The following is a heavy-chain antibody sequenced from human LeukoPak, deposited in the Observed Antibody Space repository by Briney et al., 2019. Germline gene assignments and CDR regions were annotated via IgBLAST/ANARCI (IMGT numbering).Heavy chain of an antibody. D-gene: IGHD3-10*01. CDR2: ISNSAGST. CDR3: AKRASGSGTSLYYFDY. CDR1: GFTFSSYW. Sequence: GGSLRLSCAASGFTFSSYWMSWVRQAPGKGLEWVSVISNSAGSTFYADSVKGRFTISRDNSKNTLYLQMNSLRAEDTAVYYCAKRASGSGTSLYYFDYWGQGTLVTVSS. J-gene: IGHJ4*02. V-gene: IGHV3-23*01.